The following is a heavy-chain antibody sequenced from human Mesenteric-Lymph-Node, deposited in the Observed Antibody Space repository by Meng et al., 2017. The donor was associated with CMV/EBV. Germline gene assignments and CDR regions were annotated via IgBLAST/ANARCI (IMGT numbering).Heavy chain of an antibody. J-gene: IGHJ4*02. D-gene: IGHD3-3*01. CDR2: INAGNGNT. Sequence: TFSSYAMHWVRQAPGQRLEWMGWINAGNGNTKYSQKFQGRVTITRDTSASTAYMELSSLRSEDTAVYYCARLGAKYDFWSGYYLDYWGQGTLVTVSS. V-gene: IGHV1-3*01. CDR1: TFSSYA. CDR3: ARLGAKYDFWSGYYLDY.